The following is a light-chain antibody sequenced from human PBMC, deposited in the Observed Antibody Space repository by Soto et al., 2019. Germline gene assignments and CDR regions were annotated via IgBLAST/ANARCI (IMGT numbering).Light chain of an antibody. CDR1: QTISSW. CDR2: ETS. Sequence: DIQLTQSPSTLSASVGDRVTITCRASQTISSWLAWYQQKPGKAPNLLIYETSNLESGVPSRFSGSGSGTEFTLTISSLQPDDFYNDYCWTFGQGTKVEIK. CDR3: WT. V-gene: IGKV1-5*03. J-gene: IGKJ1*01.